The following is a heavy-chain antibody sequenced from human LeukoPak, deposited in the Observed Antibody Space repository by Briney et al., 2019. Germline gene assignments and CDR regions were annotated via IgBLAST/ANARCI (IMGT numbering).Heavy chain of an antibody. Sequence: ASVKVSCKASGYTFSNYDITWVRQAPGQGLDWMGWITPYNGNTDYVQKVRGRVTMTADTSSSTAYMELRSLTSDDTAVYYCARLNSAANFLDYWGQGTLVTVSS. V-gene: IGHV1-18*01. D-gene: IGHD2-15*01. CDR1: GYTFSNYD. CDR3: ARLNSAANFLDY. CDR2: ITPYNGNT. J-gene: IGHJ4*02.